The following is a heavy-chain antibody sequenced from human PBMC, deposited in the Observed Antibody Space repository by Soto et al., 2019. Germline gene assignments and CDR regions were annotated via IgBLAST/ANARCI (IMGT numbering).Heavy chain of an antibody. J-gene: IGHJ1*01. CDR1: GGSISSGDYY. V-gene: IGHV4-30-4*01. D-gene: IGHD2-15*01. CDR2: IYYSGST. Sequence: QVQLQESGPGLVKPSQTLSLTCTVSGGSISSGDYYWSWIRQPPGKGLEWIGYIYYSGSTYYNPSLKGRVTISVDTSKNQFSLKLSSVTAADTAVYYCARELGYCSGGSCSTQGYFQHWGQGSLVTVSS. CDR3: ARELGYCSGGSCSTQGYFQH.